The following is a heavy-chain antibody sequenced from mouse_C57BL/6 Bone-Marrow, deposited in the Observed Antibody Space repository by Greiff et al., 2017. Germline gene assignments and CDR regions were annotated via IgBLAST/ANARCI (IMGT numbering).Heavy chain of an antibody. J-gene: IGHJ1*03. Sequence: VQLQQPGAELVMPGASVKLSCKASGYTFTSYWMHWVKQRPGQGLEWIGEIDPSDSYTNYNQKFKGKSTLTVDKSSSTAYMQLSSLTSEDSAVYYCARGYYGSSCYWYFDVWGTGTTVTVSS. D-gene: IGHD1-1*01. V-gene: IGHV1-69*01. CDR2: IDPSDSYT. CDR3: ARGYYGSSCYWYFDV. CDR1: GYTFTSYW.